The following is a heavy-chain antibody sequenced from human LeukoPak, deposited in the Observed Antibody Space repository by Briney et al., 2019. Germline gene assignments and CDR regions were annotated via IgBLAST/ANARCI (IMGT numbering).Heavy chain of an antibody. V-gene: IGHV3-30-3*01. Sequence: GRSLRLSCAASGFTFSSYAMHWVRQAPGKGLEWVAVISYDGSNKYYADSVKGRFTITRDNSKNTLYLQMNSLRAEDTAVYYCARGHYYDSSGYRYYFDYWGQGTLVTVSS. CDR3: ARGHYYDSSGYRYYFDY. CDR1: GFTFSSYA. J-gene: IGHJ4*02. D-gene: IGHD3-22*01. CDR2: ISYDGSNK.